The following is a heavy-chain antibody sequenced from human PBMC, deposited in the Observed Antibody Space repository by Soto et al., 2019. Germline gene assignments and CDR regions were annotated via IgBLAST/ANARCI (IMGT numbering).Heavy chain of an antibody. CDR1: GGTFSSYA. CDR3: ARKYSSSWPRAGWFDP. V-gene: IGHV1-69*13. D-gene: IGHD6-13*01. J-gene: IGHJ5*02. CDR2: IIPIFGTA. Sequence: SVKVSCKASGGTFSSYAISWVRQAPGQGLEWMGGIIPIFGTANYAQKFQGRVTITADESTSTAYMELSSLRSEDTAVYYCARKYSSSWPRAGWFDPWGQGTLVTVSS.